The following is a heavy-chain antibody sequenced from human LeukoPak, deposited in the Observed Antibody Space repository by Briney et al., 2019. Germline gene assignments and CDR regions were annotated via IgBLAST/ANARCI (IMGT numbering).Heavy chain of an antibody. CDR1: GFTFSSYS. V-gene: IGHV3-30*03. J-gene: IGHJ4*02. D-gene: IGHD6-13*01. CDR3: ARDRQLDY. CDR2: ISYDGSNK. Sequence: PGGSLRLSCAASGFTFSSYSMNWVRQAPGKGLEWVAVISYDGSNKYYADSVKGRFTISRDNSKNTLYLQMNSLRAEDTAVYYCARDRQLDYWGQGTLVTVSS.